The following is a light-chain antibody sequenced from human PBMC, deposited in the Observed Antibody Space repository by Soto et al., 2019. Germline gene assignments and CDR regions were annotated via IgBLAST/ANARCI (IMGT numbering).Light chain of an antibody. Sequence: QSVLTQPPSASGTPGQRVTISCSGSSSNIGSNTVNWYQQLPGTAPKLLIYTNSQRPSGVPDRFSGSKSGTSASLAISGLQSEDEAYYYCAAWDDSLNGPVFGGGTQLTVL. J-gene: IGLJ7*01. V-gene: IGLV1-44*01. CDR2: TNS. CDR1: SSNIGSNT. CDR3: AAWDDSLNGPV.